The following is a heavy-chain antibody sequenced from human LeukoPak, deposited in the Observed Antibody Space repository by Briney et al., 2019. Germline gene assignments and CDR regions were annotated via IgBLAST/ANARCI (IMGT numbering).Heavy chain of an antibody. J-gene: IGHJ6*03. CDR1: GFTFSGSA. CDR2: IRSKANSYAT. Sequence: GGSLRLSCAASGFTFSGSAMHWVRQASGKGLEWVGRIRSKANSYATAYAASVKGRFTISRDDSKNTAYLQMNSLKTEDTAVYYCTRLAGEQLAHYYYYMDVWGKGTTVTVSS. CDR3: TRLAGEQLAHYYYYMDV. D-gene: IGHD6-6*01. V-gene: IGHV3-73*01.